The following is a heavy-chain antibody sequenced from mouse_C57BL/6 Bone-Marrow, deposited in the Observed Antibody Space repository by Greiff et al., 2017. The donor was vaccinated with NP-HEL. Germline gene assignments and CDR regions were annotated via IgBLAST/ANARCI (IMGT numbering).Heavy chain of an antibody. V-gene: IGHV6-6*01. J-gene: IGHJ4*01. D-gene: IGHD1-1*01. CDR2: IRNKANNHAT. Sequence: EVQGVESGGGLVQPGGSMKLSCAASGFTFSDAWMDWVRQSPEKGLEWVAEIRNKANNHATYYAESVKGRFTISRDDSKSSVYLQMNSLRAEDTGIYYCTRYPVITTVVAGGAMDYWGQGTSVTVSS. CDR3: TRYPVITTVVAGGAMDY. CDR1: GFTFSDAW.